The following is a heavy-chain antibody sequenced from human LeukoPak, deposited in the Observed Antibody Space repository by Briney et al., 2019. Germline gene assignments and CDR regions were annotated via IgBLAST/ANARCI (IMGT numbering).Heavy chain of an antibody. CDR3: ARDGVTMVRGSLYNWFDP. CDR1: GYTFTGYY. CDR2: INPNSGGT. J-gene: IGHJ5*02. Sequence: ASVKVSCKASGYTFTGYYMHWVRQAPGQGLEWMGWINPNSGGTNYAQKFQGRVTMTRDTSISTAYMELSRLRSDDTAVYYCARDGVTMVRGSLYNWFDPWSQGTLVTVSS. D-gene: IGHD3-10*01. V-gene: IGHV1-2*02.